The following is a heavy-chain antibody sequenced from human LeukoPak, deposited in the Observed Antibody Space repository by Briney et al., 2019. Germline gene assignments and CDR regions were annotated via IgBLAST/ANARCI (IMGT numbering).Heavy chain of an antibody. V-gene: IGHV1-69-2*01. CDR3: ARREGDYYDSSGYYYDFDY. CDR1: GYTFTDYY. D-gene: IGHD3-22*01. CDR2: VDPEAGET. Sequence: GATVKISCKASGYTFTDYYMHWVQQAPGKGLEWMGRVDPEAGETIYAEKFQGRVTITADTSTDTAYMELSSLRSEDTAVYYCARREGDYYDSSGYYYDFDYWGQGTLVTVSS. J-gene: IGHJ4*02.